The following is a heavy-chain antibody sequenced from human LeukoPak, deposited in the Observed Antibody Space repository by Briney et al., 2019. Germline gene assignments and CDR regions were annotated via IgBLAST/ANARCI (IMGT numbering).Heavy chain of an antibody. CDR1: GYTFTSYY. D-gene: IGHD3-3*01. Sequence: ASVKVSCKASGYTFTSYYMHWVRQAPGQGLEWMGIINPSGGSTSYAQKSQGRVTMTRDTSTSTVYMELSSLRSEDTAVYYCAKETVKIPKYDFWSGDIWGQGTMVTVSS. CDR2: INPSGGST. V-gene: IGHV1-46*01. J-gene: IGHJ3*02. CDR3: AKETVKIPKYDFWSGDI.